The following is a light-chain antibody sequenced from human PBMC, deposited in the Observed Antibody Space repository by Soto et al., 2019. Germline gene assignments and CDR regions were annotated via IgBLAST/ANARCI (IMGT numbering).Light chain of an antibody. J-gene: IGKJ1*01. CDR2: LAS. CDR3: QQYGSSPPWT. CDR1: QSVSSSY. Sequence: EIVLTQSPGTLSLSPGERATLSCRASQSVSSSYLAWYQQKPGQAPRLLIYLASSRATSIPDRFSGSGSGTDFTLTISRLEPEDFAVYYCQQYGSSPPWTFGQGTKVEIK. V-gene: IGKV3-20*01.